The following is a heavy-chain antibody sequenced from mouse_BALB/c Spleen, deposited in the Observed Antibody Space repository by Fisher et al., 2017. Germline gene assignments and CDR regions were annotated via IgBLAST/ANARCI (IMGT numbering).Heavy chain of an antibody. CDR3: ANYYGSSYGYFDV. V-gene: IGHV1-69*02. J-gene: IGHJ1*01. D-gene: IGHD1-1*01. Sequence: KFKGKATLTVDKSSSTAYMQLSSLTSEDSAVYYCANYYGSSYGYFDVWGAGTTVTVSS.